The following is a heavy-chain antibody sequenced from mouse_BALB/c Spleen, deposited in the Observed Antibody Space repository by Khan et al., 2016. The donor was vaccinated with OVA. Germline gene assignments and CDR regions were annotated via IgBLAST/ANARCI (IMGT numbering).Heavy chain of an antibody. J-gene: IGHJ4*01. CDR3: ASELGRYYAMDY. Sequence: EVQLQESGPGLVKPSQSLSLTCTVTGYSITSDYAWNWIRQFPGNKLEWMGSISYSDTTNYNPSLKSRISITRDTPKKQFFLHLNAVTPEDTATYYCASELGRYYAMDYWGQGTSVTVSS. D-gene: IGHD4-1*01. CDR1: GYSITSDYA. CDR2: ISYSDTT. V-gene: IGHV3-2*02.